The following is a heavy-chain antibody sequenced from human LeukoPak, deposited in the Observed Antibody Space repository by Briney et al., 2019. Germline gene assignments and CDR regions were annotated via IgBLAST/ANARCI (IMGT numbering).Heavy chain of an antibody. J-gene: IGHJ4*02. CDR2: ISSSSSYI. Sequence: GGSLRLSCAASGFTFSYHWMTWVRQAPGKGLEWVSSISSSSSYIYYADSVKGRFTISRDNAKNSLYLQMNSLRAEDTAVYYCARPLSGGLDYWGQGTLVTVSS. D-gene: IGHD3-16*01. CDR1: GFTFSYHW. V-gene: IGHV3-21*01. CDR3: ARPLSGGLDY.